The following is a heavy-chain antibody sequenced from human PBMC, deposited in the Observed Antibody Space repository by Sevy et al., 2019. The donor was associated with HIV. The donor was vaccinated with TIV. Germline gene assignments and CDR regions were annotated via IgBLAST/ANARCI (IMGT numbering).Heavy chain of an antibody. Sequence: GGSLRLSCATSGFSFNDALMSWVRQAPGKGLEWVGRIESKAHGGTTEYAAPVKGRFAISRDDSKNMLYLQINSLKTEDTAVYYCTTVLIPSRAFDIWGHGTMVTVSS. V-gene: IGHV3-15*04. CDR1: GFSFNDAL. D-gene: IGHD2-2*01. CDR2: IESKAHGGTT. J-gene: IGHJ3*02. CDR3: TTVLIPSRAFDI.